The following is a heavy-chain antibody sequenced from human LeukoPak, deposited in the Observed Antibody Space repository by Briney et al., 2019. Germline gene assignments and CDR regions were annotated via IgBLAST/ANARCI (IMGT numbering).Heavy chain of an antibody. CDR2: IYYSGST. CDR1: GGSISSYY. V-gene: IGHV4-59*12. D-gene: IGHD6-13*01. Sequence: SETLSLTCTVSGGSISSYYWSWIRQPPGKGLEWIGYIYYSGSTKYNPSLKSRVTISVDTSKNQFSLKLSSVTAADTAVYYCARGYSSSLYYYYYGMDVWGQGTTVTVSS. CDR3: ARGYSSSLYYYYYGMDV. J-gene: IGHJ6*02.